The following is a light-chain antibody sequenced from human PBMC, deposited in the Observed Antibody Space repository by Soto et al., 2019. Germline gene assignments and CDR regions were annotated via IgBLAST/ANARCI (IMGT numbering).Light chain of an antibody. V-gene: IGKV3-20*01. J-gene: IGKJ3*01. CDR3: QHYSYSRYFS. CDR1: QSVSHNY. CDR2: GIS. Sequence: EIVLTQSPGTLSLSPGERATLSCRDSQSVSHNYLAWYQQKPSHAPRLFIYGISSMATGIPDRFSGSGSRTDFTLTISRLEPEDFAVYYCQHYSYSRYFSFGPGTKVEIK.